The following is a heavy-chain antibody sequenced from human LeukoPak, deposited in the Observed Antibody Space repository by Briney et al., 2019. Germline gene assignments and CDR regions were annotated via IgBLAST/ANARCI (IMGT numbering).Heavy chain of an antibody. J-gene: IGHJ4*02. V-gene: IGHV1-8*01. Sequence: ASVKVSCKASGYTFTSYDINWVRQATGQGLEWMGWMNPNSGNTGYAQKFQGRVTMTRNTSISTAYMELSNLRSEDTAVYYCARTGLGYYDSSGYSEIVYWGQGTLVTVSS. CDR2: MNPNSGNT. D-gene: IGHD3-22*01. CDR3: ARTGLGYYDSSGYSEIVY. CDR1: GYTFTSYD.